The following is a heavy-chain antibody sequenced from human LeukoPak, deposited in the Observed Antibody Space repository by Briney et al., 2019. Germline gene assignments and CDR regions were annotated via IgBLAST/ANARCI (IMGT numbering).Heavy chain of an antibody. CDR3: ARGCYDFWSGYCHFDY. V-gene: IGHV4-38-2*01. CDR1: GYSISSGYY. CDR2: IYHSGST. J-gene: IGHJ4*02. Sequence: PSETLSLTCAVSGYSISSGYYWGWIRLPPGKGLEWIGSIYHSGSTYYNPSLKSRVTISVDTSKNQFSLKLSSVTAADTAVYYCARGCYDFWSGYCHFDYWGQGTLVTVSS. D-gene: IGHD3-3*01.